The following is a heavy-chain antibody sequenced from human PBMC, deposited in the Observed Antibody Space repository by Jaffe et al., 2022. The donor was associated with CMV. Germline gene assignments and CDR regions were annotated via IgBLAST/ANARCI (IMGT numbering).Heavy chain of an antibody. CDR3: TRVSAFTRLDY. V-gene: IGHV3-49*04. CDR2: IRSKAYGGTT. CDR1: GFTFGDYA. Sequence: EVQLVESGGGLVQPGRSLRLSCTASGFTFGDYAMSWVRQAPGKGLEWVGFIRSKAYGGTTEYAASVKGRFTISRDDSKSIAYLQMNSLKTEDTAVYYCTRVSAFTRLDYWGQGTLVTVSS. D-gene: IGHD3-10*01. J-gene: IGHJ4*02.